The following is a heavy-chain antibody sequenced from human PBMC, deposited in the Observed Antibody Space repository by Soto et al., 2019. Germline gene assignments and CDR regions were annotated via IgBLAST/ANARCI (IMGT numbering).Heavy chain of an antibody. V-gene: IGHV1-69*01. CDR2: IIPIFGTA. J-gene: IGHJ6*02. CDR3: ASREGSSSYYSYGMDV. CDR1: GGTFSSYA. Sequence: QVQLVQSGAEVKKPGSSVKVSCKASGGTFSSYAISWVRQAPGQGLEWMGGIIPIFGTANYAQKFQGRVTITADASTSTAYMEVSSLRSEDTAVYYCASREGSSSYYSYGMDVWGQGTTVTVSS. D-gene: IGHD6-6*01.